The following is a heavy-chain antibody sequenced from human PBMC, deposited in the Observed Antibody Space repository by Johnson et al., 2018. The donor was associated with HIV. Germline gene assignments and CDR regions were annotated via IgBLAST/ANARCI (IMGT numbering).Heavy chain of an antibody. D-gene: IGHD2-2*01. CDR3: ARERRSTNTRYVRDAFDI. V-gene: IGHV3-7*03. CDR2: IKQDGSEK. J-gene: IGHJ3*02. Sequence: VQLVESGGGLVQPGGSLRLSCAASGFTFSSYWMSWVRQAPGKGLEWVANIKQDGSEKYYVDSVKGRFTISRDNAKNSLYLQMNSLRAEDTALYYCARERRSTNTRYVRDAFDIWGQGTMVTVSS. CDR1: GFTFSSYW.